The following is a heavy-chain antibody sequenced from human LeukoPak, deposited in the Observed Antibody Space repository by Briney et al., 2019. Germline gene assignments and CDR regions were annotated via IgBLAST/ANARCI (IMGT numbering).Heavy chain of an antibody. CDR1: GFTFSSYG. CDR2: IRYDGTNK. J-gene: IGHJ4*02. D-gene: IGHD3-22*01. V-gene: IGHV3-30*02. CDR3: AKATHYYDSSGYFEVDY. Sequence: GGSLRLSCAASGFTFSSYGMHWVRQAPGKGLEWVAFIRYDGTNKYYADSVKGRFTISRDNSKNTLYLQMNSLRAEDTAVYYCAKATHYYDSSGYFEVDYWGQGTLVTVSS.